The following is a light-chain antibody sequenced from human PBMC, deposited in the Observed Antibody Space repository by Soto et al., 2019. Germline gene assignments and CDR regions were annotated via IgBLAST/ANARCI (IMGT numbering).Light chain of an antibody. CDR1: QSVSSY. CDR2: DAS. V-gene: IGKV3-11*01. Sequence: EIVLTQSPATLSLSPGERSTLSCRASQSVSSYLAWYQQKPGQAPRLLIYDASNRATGIPARFSGSGSGTDFTLTISSLEPEHFAVYYDQQRRNWPPHQFTFGPGTKVDIK. CDR3: QQRRNWPPHQFT. J-gene: IGKJ3*01.